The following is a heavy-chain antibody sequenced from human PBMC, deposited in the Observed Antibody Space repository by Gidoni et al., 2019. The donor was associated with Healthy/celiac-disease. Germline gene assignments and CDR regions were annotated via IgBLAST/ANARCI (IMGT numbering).Heavy chain of an antibody. Sequence: EVQLVETGGGLIQPGGSLRLSCAASGFTVSSNYMSWVRQAPGKGLEWVSVIYSGGSTYYADSVKGRFTISRDNSKNTLYLQMNSLRAEDTAVYYCARDSPVTLDYGMDVWGQGTTVTVSS. CDR2: IYSGGST. J-gene: IGHJ6*02. V-gene: IGHV3-53*02. CDR1: GFTVSSNY. CDR3: ARDSPVTLDYGMDV. D-gene: IGHD4-17*01.